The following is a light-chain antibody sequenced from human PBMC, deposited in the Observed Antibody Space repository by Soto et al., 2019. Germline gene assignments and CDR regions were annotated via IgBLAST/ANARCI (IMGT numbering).Light chain of an antibody. Sequence: QSALTQPASVSGSPGQSITISCTGTSSDVGSYNLVSWYQQHPGKAPKLMIYEVSKRPSGVSNRFSGSKSGNTASLTISGLQAEDEADYYCCSYVGSSTSPNWVFGGGTKVTVL. CDR2: EVS. CDR3: CSYVGSSTSPNWV. J-gene: IGLJ3*02. V-gene: IGLV2-23*02. CDR1: SSDVGSYNL.